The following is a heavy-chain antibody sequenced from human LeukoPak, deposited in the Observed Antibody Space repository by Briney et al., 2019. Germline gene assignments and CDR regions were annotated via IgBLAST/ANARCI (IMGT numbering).Heavy chain of an antibody. CDR2: IFYTGSS. Sequence: SQTLSLTCTVSGGSISGSNYYWGWIRQPPGKGLEWIGSIFYTGSSYYNPSLKSRVTLSVDTSKDQFSLKLSSVTAADTAVYYCARDGYNTPGYWGQGTLVTVSS. CDR1: GGSISGSNYY. D-gene: IGHD5-24*01. J-gene: IGHJ4*02. CDR3: ARDGYNTPGY. V-gene: IGHV4-39*07.